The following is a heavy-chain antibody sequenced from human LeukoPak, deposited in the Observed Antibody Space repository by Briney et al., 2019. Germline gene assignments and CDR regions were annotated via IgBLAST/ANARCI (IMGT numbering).Heavy chain of an antibody. Sequence: GGSLRLSCAASAFIFSDYWMHWVRQAPGKGLMWVSRINYDGSSTTYADSVKGRFTISRDNTKNTLSLQINSLRAEDTAVYYCVRAKDYRGAFDIWGQGTMVTVSS. V-gene: IGHV3-74*01. J-gene: IGHJ3*02. CDR2: INYDGSST. CDR1: AFIFSDYW. D-gene: IGHD4-11*01. CDR3: VRAKDYRGAFDI.